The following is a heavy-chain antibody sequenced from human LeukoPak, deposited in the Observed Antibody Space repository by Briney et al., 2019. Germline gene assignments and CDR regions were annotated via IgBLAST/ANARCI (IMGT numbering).Heavy chain of an antibody. CDR3: ARHPLPSEYCSGGSCYFR. J-gene: IGHJ1*01. D-gene: IGHD2-15*01. V-gene: IGHV4-39*01. CDR2: IYYSGST. Sequence: SETLSLTCTVSGGSISSSGYYWGWIRQPPGKGLEWIGSIYYSGSTYYNPSLKSRVTISVDTSKNQFSLKLSSVTAADTAVYYCARHPLPSEYCSGGSCYFRWGQGTLVTVSS. CDR1: GGSISSSGYY.